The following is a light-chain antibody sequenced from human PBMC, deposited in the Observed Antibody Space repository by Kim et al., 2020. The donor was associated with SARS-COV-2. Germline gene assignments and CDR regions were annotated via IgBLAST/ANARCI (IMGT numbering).Light chain of an antibody. CDR3: QQYNSYPYT. V-gene: IGKV1-5*03. CDR1: QSISSW. CDR2: KAS. J-gene: IGKJ2*01. Sequence: SASVGDRVTITCRASQSISSWLAWYQQKPGKAPKLLIYKASSLESGVPSRFSGSGSGTEFTFTISSLQPDDFATYYCQQYNSYPYTFGQGTKLEI.